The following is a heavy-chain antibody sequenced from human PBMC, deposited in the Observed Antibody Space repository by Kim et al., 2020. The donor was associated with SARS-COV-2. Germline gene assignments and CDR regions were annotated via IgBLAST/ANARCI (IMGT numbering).Heavy chain of an antibody. V-gene: IGHV4-59*01. J-gene: IGHJ5*02. Sequence: LKSRVTISVDTSKNQFSLKLSSVTAADTAVYYCARDRSYGGNSDGGWFDPWGQGTLVTVSS. CDR3: ARDRSYGGNSDGGWFDP. D-gene: IGHD4-17*01.